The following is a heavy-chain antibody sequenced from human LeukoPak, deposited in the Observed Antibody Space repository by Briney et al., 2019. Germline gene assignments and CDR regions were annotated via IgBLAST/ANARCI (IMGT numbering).Heavy chain of an antibody. D-gene: IGHD2-2*01. CDR3: ARPSPYCSSTSCYDGNWFDP. V-gene: IGHV1-69*13. CDR1: GGTFSSYA. CDR2: IIPIFGTA. Sequence: SVKVSCKASGGTFSSYAISWVRQAPGQGLEWMGGIIPIFGTANYAQKFQGRVTITADESTSTAYMELSSLRSEDTAVYYCARPSPYCSSTSCYDGNWFDPWGQRTLVTVSS. J-gene: IGHJ5*02.